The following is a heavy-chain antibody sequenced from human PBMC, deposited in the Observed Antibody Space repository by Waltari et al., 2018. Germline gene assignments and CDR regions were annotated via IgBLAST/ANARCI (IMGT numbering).Heavy chain of an antibody. D-gene: IGHD2-2*02. CDR1: GGSFSGYY. CDR2: INQSGST. J-gene: IGHJ6*02. V-gene: IGHV4-34*01. CDR3: ARVRRYCSSTSCYTSRNYYYYGMDV. Sequence: QVQLQQWGAGLLKPSETLSLTCAVYGGSFSGYYWSWIRQPPGKGLEWIGEINQSGSTNHNPSLKSRVTISVDTSKNQFSLKLSSVTAADTAVYYCARVRRYCSSTSCYTSRNYYYYGMDVWGQGTTVTVSS.